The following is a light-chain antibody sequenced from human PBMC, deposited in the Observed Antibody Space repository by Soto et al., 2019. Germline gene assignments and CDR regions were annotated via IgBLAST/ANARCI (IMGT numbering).Light chain of an antibody. CDR3: QQSYNTSLT. J-gene: IGKJ4*01. Sequence: DIQMTQSPSSLSASVGDRITITCRASQNVGTYLSWYQQRSGKAPKLLIYAASNLQSGVSSRFSGSGSGTDFTRAISSLQPEDFATYFCQQSYNTSLTFGGGTKVEI. CDR1: QNVGTY. CDR2: AAS. V-gene: IGKV1-39*01.